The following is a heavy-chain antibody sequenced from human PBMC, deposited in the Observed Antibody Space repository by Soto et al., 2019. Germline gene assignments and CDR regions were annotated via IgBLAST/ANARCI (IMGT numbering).Heavy chain of an antibody. CDR1: GGTFSSYA. CDR3: ARSRITIFGVVIAPFDY. CDR2: INAIYGTT. Sequence: SVKVSCKASGGTFSSYAISWVRQAPGQGLEWMGWINAIYGTTNYAQKFQGRVTITRDTSASTAYMELSSLRSEDTAVYYCARSRITIFGVVIAPFDYWGQGTLVTVSS. J-gene: IGHJ4*02. V-gene: IGHV1-69*05. D-gene: IGHD3-3*01.